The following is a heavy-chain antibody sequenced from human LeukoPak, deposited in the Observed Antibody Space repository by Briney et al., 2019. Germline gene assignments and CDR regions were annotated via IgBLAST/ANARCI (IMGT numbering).Heavy chain of an antibody. CDR1: GFTFSSYG. Sequence: PGGSLRLSCAASGFTFSSYGMHWVRQAPGKGLEWVAVISYDGSNKYYADSVKGRFTISRDNSKNTLYLQMNSLRAEDTAVYYCAKDYKRGYWFGEAYYYGMDVWSQGTTVTVSS. CDR3: AKDYKRGYWFGEAYYYGMDV. D-gene: IGHD3-10*01. V-gene: IGHV3-30*18. J-gene: IGHJ6*02. CDR2: ISYDGSNK.